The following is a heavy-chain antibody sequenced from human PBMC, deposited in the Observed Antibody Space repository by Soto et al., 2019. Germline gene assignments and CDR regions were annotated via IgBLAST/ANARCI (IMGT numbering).Heavy chain of an antibody. CDR3: TKASPDRHHMDV. CDR1: GFTFSKFV. J-gene: IGHJ6*02. CDR2: ITETGGDT. V-gene: IGHV3-23*01. Sequence: EVQLLESGGDLVQPGGSLSLSCADSGFTFSKFVMRWVRQTPGKGLEWVSTITETGGDTYYTDSVKGRFTISRDNSKNTLDLKMSSLRAEDTALYYCTKASPDRHHMDVWGQGTTVTVSS.